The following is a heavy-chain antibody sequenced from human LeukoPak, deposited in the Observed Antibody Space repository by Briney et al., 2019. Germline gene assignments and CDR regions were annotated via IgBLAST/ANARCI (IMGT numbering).Heavy chain of an antibody. J-gene: IGHJ4*02. Sequence: ASVKVSCKASGGTFISYAISWVRQAPGQGLEWMGGIIPISGTANYAQKFQGRVTITADESTSTAYMELSSLRSEDTAVYYCARDFSYYYDGSGYLLDYWGQGTLVTVSS. D-gene: IGHD3-22*01. CDR3: ARDFSYYYDGSGYLLDY. V-gene: IGHV1-69*13. CDR2: IIPISGTA. CDR1: GGTFISYA.